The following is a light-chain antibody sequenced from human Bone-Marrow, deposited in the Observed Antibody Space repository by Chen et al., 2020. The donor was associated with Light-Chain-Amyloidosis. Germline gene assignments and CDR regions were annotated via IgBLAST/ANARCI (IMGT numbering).Light chain of an antibody. J-gene: IGKJ3*01. CDR3: QQYNNWPGT. Sequence: EIVMTQSPATLSVSPGERATLSCRASQSINYTLAWYQHKPGQAPRLLIYGASTRATGIPARFSGSGSGTEFTLTISSMESEDVAIYYCQQYNNWPGTFGPGTKVDIK. V-gene: IGKV3-15*01. CDR1: QSINYT. CDR2: GAS.